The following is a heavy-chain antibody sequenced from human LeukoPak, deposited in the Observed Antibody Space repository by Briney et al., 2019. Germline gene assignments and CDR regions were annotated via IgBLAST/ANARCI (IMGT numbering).Heavy chain of an antibody. CDR3: ARGTMVLYSLDY. D-gene: IGHD4/OR15-4a*01. J-gene: IGHJ4*02. CDR1: GYTFTGYY. V-gene: IGHV1-46*01. Sequence: ASVKVSCKASGYTFTGYYLHWVRQAPGQGLEWMGIINPSGGSTSYAQKFQGRVTITADKSTSTAYMELSSLRSEDTAVYYCARGTMVLYSLDYWGQGTLVTVSS. CDR2: INPSGGST.